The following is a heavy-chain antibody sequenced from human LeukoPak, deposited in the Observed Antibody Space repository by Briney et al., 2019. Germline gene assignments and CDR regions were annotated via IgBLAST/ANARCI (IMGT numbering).Heavy chain of an antibody. V-gene: IGHV1-2*04. D-gene: IGHD5-24*01. CDR2: INPSSGGT. Sequence: GASVKVSCKASGYSFTGHYIHWVRQAPGQGLEWMGWINPSSGGTNYAQKFQGCVTMTRDMSINTAYMELSRLTSDDTAVYYCARDDVEMATIFSYWGQGTLVTVSS. J-gene: IGHJ4*02. CDR1: GYSFTGHY. CDR3: ARDDVEMATIFSY.